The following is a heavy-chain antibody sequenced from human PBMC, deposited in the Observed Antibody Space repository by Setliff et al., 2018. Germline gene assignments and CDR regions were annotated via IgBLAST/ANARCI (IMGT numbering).Heavy chain of an antibody. CDR3: VRERRGGHFDY. CDR1: GGTFSSYG. V-gene: IGHV1-69*06. J-gene: IGHJ4*02. Sequence: ASVKVSCKASGGTFSSYGISWVRQAPGQGLEWMGGTIPSFGSTNYAQKFQGRVTMTADTSTNTVYMDLSSLGSEDTAVYYCVRERRGGHFDYWGQGTLVTVSS. CDR2: TIPSFGST.